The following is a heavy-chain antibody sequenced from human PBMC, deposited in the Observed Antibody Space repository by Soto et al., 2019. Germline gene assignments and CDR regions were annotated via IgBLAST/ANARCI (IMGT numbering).Heavy chain of an antibody. CDR2: ISSSSSYI. J-gene: IGHJ5*02. CDR3: ARSDCTSTSCYVVWFDP. Sequence: EVQLVESGGGLVKPGGSLRLSCAASGFSFSNYGMNWVRQAPGKGLEWVSSISSSSSYISYADSVKGRITISRDNAKNSVYLQMNSLRAEDTAVYYCARSDCTSTSCYVVWFDPWGQGTLVTVSS. CDR1: GFSFSNYG. D-gene: IGHD2-2*01. V-gene: IGHV3-21*01.